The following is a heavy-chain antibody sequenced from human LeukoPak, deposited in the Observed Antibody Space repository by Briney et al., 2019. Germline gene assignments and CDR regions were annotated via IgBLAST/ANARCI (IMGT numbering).Heavy chain of an antibody. V-gene: IGHV1-69*01. D-gene: IGHD5-12*01. J-gene: IGHJ4*02. CDR1: GGTFSSYA. Sequence: SVKVSCKASGGTFSSYAISWVRQAPGQGLEWMGGIIPIFGRANYAQKFQGRVTITADESTSTAYMELSSLRSEDTAVYYCARVPGYSGYDYWYYFDYWGQGTLVTVSS. CDR3: ARVPGYSGYDYWYYFDY. CDR2: IIPIFGRA.